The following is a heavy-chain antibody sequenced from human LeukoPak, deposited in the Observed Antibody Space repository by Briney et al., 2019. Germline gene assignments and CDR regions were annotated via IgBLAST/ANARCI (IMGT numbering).Heavy chain of an antibody. CDR3: ARAETYYDFWSGYYPDY. J-gene: IGHJ4*02. V-gene: IGHV3-11*04. CDR1: GFTFSDYY. Sequence: GGSLRLSCAASGFTFSDYYMSWLRQAPGKGLEWVSYISSSGSTIYYADSVKGRFTISRGNAKNSLYLQMNSLRAEDTAVYYCARAETYYDFWSGYYPDYWGQGTLVTVSS. CDR2: ISSSGSTI. D-gene: IGHD3-3*01.